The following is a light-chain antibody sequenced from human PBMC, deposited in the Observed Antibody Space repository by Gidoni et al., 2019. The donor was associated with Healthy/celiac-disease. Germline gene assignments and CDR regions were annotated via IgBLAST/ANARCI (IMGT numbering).Light chain of an antibody. J-gene: IGKJ4*01. CDR3: QQRSNWPPLT. CDR1: PSVSSY. V-gene: IGKV3-11*01. Sequence: IVLTPSPAPLSLSPGERATLSCRASPSVSSYFAWYQQKPGQAPRLLIYDASNRSTGIPARCSGSGSGTDFTLTISSIEPEDFAVYYCQQRSNWPPLTFGGGTKVEIK. CDR2: DAS.